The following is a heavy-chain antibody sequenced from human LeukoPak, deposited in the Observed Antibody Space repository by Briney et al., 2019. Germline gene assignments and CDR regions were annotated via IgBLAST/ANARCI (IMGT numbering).Heavy chain of an antibody. CDR2: INPNSGGT. J-gene: IGHJ4*02. V-gene: IGHV1-2*02. CDR3: ARDYYDSSGYYARYFVYFDY. Sequence: ASVKVSCKASGYTFTGYYMHWVRQAPGQGLEWMGWINPNSGGTNYAQKFQGRVTMTRDTPISTAYLELSRLRSDVTAVYYCARDYYDSSGYYARYFVYFDYWGQGTLVTVSS. D-gene: IGHD3-22*01. CDR1: GYTFTGYY.